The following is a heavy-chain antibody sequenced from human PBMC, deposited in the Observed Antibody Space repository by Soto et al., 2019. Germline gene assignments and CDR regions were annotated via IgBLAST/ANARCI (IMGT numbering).Heavy chain of an antibody. CDR3: AKAGFSSGWSPSYFDY. CDR1: GFTFSSYA. J-gene: IGHJ4*02. CDR2: MSGTGGST. Sequence: EVQLLESGGGLVQHGRSLRLSCAASGFTFSSYAMNWVRQAPGKGLEWVSAMSGTGGSTYYADSVKGRFTISRDNSKNTLYLQMNSLRVEDTAVFYCAKAGFSSGWSPSYFDYWGQGTLVTVSS. D-gene: IGHD6-19*01. V-gene: IGHV3-23*01.